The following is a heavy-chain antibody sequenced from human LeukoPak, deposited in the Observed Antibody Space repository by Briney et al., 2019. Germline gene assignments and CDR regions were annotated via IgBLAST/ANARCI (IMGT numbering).Heavy chain of an antibody. CDR1: GLTFSSYA. D-gene: IGHD3-10*01. V-gene: IGHV3-23*01. J-gene: IGHJ4*02. CDR3: AKVGEFYYGSGSYPDY. Sequence: GGSLRLSCAASGLTFSSYAMSWVRQAPGKGLEWVSAISGSGGSTYYADSVKGRFTISRDNSKNTLYLQMNSLRAEDTAVYYCAKVGEFYYGSGSYPDYWGQGTLVTVSS. CDR2: ISGSGGST.